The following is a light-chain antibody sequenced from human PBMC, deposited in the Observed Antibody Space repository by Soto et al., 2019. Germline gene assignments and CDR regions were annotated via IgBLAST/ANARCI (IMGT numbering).Light chain of an antibody. CDR3: TSFSSSTSLSV. V-gene: IGLV2-14*01. J-gene: IGLJ1*01. CDR2: QVT. Sequence: QSALTQPASVSGSLGQSITISCTGTTRDIAGYNYISWYQQLPGKAPKLMIYQVTIRPSGISNRFSGSKSGNTASLTISGLRAEDEADYYCTSFSSSTSLSVFGTGTKVTVL. CDR1: TRDIAGYNY.